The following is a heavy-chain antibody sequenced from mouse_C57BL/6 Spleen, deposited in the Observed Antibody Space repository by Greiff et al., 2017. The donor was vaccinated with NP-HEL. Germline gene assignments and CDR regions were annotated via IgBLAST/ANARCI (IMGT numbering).Heavy chain of an antibody. D-gene: IGHD2-3*01. CDR1: GYTFTDYY. CDR3: ARSMPSFAY. V-gene: IGHV1-26*01. J-gene: IGHJ3*01. Sequence: EVQLHQSGPELVKPGASVKISCKASGYTFTDYYMNWVKQSHGKSLEWIGDINPNNGGTSYNQKFKGKATLTVDKSSSTAYMELRSLTSEDSAVYYCARSMPSFAYWGQGTLVTVSA. CDR2: INPNNGGT.